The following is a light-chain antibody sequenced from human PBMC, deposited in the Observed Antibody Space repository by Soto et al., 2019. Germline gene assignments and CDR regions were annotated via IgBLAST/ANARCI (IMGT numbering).Light chain of an antibody. Sequence: EIVMTQSPATLSVSPGERATLSCRASQSVSRNLAWYQQKPGQAPRLLIYGASTRATGIPARFSGSGSGTEFTLTISGLQSEDFAIYYCQQYNDWPPEITFGPGTKVDIK. CDR2: GAS. J-gene: IGKJ3*01. V-gene: IGKV3-15*01. CDR1: QSVSRN. CDR3: QQYNDWPPEIT.